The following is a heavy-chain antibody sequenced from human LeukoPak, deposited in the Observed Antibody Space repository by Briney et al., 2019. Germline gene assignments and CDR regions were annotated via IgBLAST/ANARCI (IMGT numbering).Heavy chain of an antibody. CDR1: GFTFSRSA. CDR2: ISPSGNT. V-gene: IGHV3-23*01. D-gene: IGHD6-13*01. CDR3: VKGRISEDGLDF. J-gene: IGHJ4*02. Sequence: GGSLRLSCAASGFTFSRSAMTWVRQTQGKGLDWVSSISPSGNTYYADSVKGRFTISRDNSKNMLYLQMNSLRAEDTAVYYCVKGRISEDGLDFWGQGTLVTVSS.